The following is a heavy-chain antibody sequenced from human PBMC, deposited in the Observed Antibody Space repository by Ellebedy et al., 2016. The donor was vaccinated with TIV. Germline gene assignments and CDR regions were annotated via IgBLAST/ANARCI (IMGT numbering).Heavy chain of an antibody. V-gene: IGHV4-34*01. CDR1: GGSFSGYY. D-gene: IGHD3-3*02. CDR3: ARIGRASQHLS. Sequence: MPSETLSLTCAVYGGSFSGYYWSWIRQPPGKGLEWIGEINHSGSTNYNPSLKSRVTISVDTSKNQFSLKLSSVTAADTAVYYCARIGRASQHLSWGQGTLVTVSS. J-gene: IGHJ5*02. CDR2: INHSGST.